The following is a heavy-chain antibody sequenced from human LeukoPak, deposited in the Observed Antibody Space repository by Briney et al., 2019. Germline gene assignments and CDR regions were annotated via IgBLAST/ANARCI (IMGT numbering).Heavy chain of an antibody. CDR3: ARGPVSATVVTPDYYYYGMDV. Sequence: HPGGSLRLSCAASGFTFSSYAMHWVRQAPGKGLEWVAVISYDGSNKYYADSVKGRFTISRDNSKNTLYLQMNSLRAEDTAVYYCARGPVSATVVTPDYYYYGMDVWGQGTTVTVSS. CDR1: GFTFSSYA. J-gene: IGHJ6*02. CDR2: ISYDGSNK. D-gene: IGHD4-23*01. V-gene: IGHV3-30-3*01.